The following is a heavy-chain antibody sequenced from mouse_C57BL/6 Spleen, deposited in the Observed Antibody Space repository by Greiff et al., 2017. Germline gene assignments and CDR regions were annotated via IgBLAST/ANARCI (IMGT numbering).Heavy chain of an antibody. CDR1: GYTFTDYN. CDR3: AGRYDYDGPFAY. D-gene: IGHD2-4*01. J-gene: IGHJ3*01. CDR2: INPNNGGT. V-gene: IGHV1-22*01. Sequence: EVQLQQSGPELVKPGASVKMSCKASGYTFTDYNMHWVKQSHGKSLEWIGYINPNNGGTSYNQKFKGKATLTVNKSSSTAYMELRSLTSEDSAVDYCAGRYDYDGPFAYWGQGTLVTVSA.